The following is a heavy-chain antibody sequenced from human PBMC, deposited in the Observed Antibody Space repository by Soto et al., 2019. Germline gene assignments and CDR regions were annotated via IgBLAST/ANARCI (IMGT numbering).Heavy chain of an antibody. V-gene: IGHV2-5*02. CDR3: GDKGPEDWPLDY. CDR1: GFSLSTSGVG. D-gene: IGHD3-9*01. J-gene: IGHJ4*02. Sequence: QITLKESGPTLVRPTQTLTLTCAFSGFSLSTSGVGVGWLRQHPGKALEWLAVIYCDDSKPYSPSLRSRLTTTKDPSNNQVVLRMTTMEPMDRGTYYCGDKGPEDWPLDYWGQGTLVTVS. CDR2: IYCDDSK.